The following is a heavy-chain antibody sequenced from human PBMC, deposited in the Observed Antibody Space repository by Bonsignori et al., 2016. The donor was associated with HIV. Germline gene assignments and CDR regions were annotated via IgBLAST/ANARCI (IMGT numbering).Heavy chain of an antibody. D-gene: IGHD5-12*01. Sequence: VRQAPGKGLEWVSAISGSGGSTYYADSVKGRFTISRDNSKNTLYLQMNSLRAEDTAVYYCAKTEGTSGYDPNDYWGQGTLVTVSS. J-gene: IGHJ4*02. CDR3: AKTEGTSGYDPNDY. CDR2: ISGSGGST. V-gene: IGHV3-23*01.